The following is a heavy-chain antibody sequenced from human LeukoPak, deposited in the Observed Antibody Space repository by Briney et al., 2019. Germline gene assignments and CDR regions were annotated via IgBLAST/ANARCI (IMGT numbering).Heavy chain of an antibody. Sequence: GGSLRLSCAASGFTFSSYTMSWVRQAPGKGLEWVSAISGSGCSTYYADSVKGRFTISRDNSKNTLYLQMNSLRAEDTAVYYCAKDHAAYCGGDCEVLQPFDYWGQGTLVTVSS. V-gene: IGHV3-23*01. CDR1: GFTFSSYT. CDR3: AKDHAAYCGGDCEVLQPFDY. D-gene: IGHD2-21*02. CDR2: ISGSGCST. J-gene: IGHJ4*02.